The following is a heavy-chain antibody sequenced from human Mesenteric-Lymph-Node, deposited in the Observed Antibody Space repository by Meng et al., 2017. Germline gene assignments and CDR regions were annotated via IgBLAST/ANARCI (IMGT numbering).Heavy chain of an antibody. D-gene: IGHD4-17*01. CDR3: ASYGGMTTVTTKGLGP. CDR2: INHSGST. Sequence: GHLQAWGAGLLQPSETLAPTCAVYGGSFSGYYWSWIRQPPGKGLEWIGEINHSGSTNYNPSLKSRVTISVDTSKNQFSLKLSSVTAADTAVYYCASYGGMTTVTTKGLGPWGQGTLVTVSS. V-gene: IGHV4-34*01. J-gene: IGHJ5*02. CDR1: GGSFSGYY.